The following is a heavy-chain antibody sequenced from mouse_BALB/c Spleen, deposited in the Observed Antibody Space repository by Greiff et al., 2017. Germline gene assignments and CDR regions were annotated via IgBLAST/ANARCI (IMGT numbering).Heavy chain of an antibody. CDR2: INPNNGDT. CDR1: GYTFTDYY. J-gene: IGHJ3*01. V-gene: IGHV1-26*01. CDR3: ARGY. Sequence: EVQLQQSGPELVKPGASVKMSCKASGYTFTDYYMKWVKQSHGTSLEWIGDINPNNGDTFYNQKFKGKATLTVDKSSSTAYMQLNSLTSEDSAVYYCARGYWGQGTLVTVSA.